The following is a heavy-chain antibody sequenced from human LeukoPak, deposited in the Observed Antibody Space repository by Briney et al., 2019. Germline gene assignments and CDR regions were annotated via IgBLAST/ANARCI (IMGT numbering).Heavy chain of an antibody. J-gene: IGHJ4*02. Sequence: SETLSLTCTVSGGSISSYYCSWIRQPPGKGLEWIGYIYYSGITNYNPSLKSRVTISVDTSKNQFSLKLSSVTAADTAVYYCARNPPRGARVDYWAQGTRVPVSS. CDR3: ARNPPRGARVDY. CDR1: GGSISSYY. CDR2: IYYSGIT. V-gene: IGHV4-59*08. D-gene: IGHD3-10*01.